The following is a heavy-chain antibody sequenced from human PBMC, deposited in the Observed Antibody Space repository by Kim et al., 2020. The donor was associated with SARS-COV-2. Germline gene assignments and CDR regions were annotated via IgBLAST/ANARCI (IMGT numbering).Heavy chain of an antibody. D-gene: IGHD2-2*01. CDR1: GFTFDDYA. Sequence: GGSLRLSCAASGFTFDDYAMHWVRQAPGKGLEWVSGISWNSGSICYADSVKGRFTISRDNAKNSLYLQMNSLRAEDTALYYCAKAIPAGDAFDIWGQGTMVTVSS. V-gene: IGHV3-9*01. CDR2: ISWNSGSI. J-gene: IGHJ3*02. CDR3: AKAIPAGDAFDI.